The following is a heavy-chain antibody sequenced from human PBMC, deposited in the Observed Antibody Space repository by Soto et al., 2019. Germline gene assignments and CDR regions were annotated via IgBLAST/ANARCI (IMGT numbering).Heavy chain of an antibody. CDR1: GYTFTNYG. D-gene: IGHD6-19*01. J-gene: IGHJ2*01. CDR2: INAGNGNT. CDR3: ARSGYSSGWYHWYFDL. Sequence: QVQLVQSGSEVKKPGASVKVSCKASGYTFTNYGIHWVRQAPGQRLEWMGWINAGNGNTKYSQNFQGRVTITRDTSATTAYMELSSLSSEDTAVFFCARSGYSSGWYHWYFDLWGRGTLVTVSS. V-gene: IGHV1-3*01.